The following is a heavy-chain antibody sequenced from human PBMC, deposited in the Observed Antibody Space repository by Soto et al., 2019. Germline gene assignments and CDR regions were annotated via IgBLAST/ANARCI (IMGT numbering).Heavy chain of an antibody. J-gene: IGHJ4*02. CDR1: GFSFTHYT. V-gene: IGHV3-30*04. CDR3: ARKWGTYSSASLDF. D-gene: IGHD6-19*01. CDR2: MSYDGTNE. Sequence: QLVESGGGVVQPGGSLRLSCATSGFSFTHYTINWVRQAPGKGLEWVAVMSYDGTNENYADSVKGRFTISRDNSKTKVYLQMNSLTPEDTALYYCARKWGTYSSASLDFWGLGTLVTVSS.